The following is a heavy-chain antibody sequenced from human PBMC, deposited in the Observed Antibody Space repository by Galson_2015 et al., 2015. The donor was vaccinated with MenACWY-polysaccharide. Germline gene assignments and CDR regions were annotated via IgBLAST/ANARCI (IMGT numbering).Heavy chain of an antibody. CDR2: IYYSGTT. V-gene: IGHV4-61*01. J-gene: IGHJ5*02. CDR1: GGSVTSSNHY. CDR3: ARLTPTFSSGWRINWFDP. Sequence: LSLTCSVSGGSVTSSNHYWSWIRQPPGKGLEWIGYIYYSGTTKYNPSLKSRVTISVDTSMNQFSLKVTSVTAADTAVYYCARLTPTFSSGWRINWFDPWGQGSLVSVSS. D-gene: IGHD6-25*01.